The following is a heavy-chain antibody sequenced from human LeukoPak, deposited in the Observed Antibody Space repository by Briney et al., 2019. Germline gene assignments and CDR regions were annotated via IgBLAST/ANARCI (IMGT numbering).Heavy chain of an antibody. CDR1: GDSVSSSNYY. Sequence: PSETLSLTCAVSGDSVSSSNYYWSWIRQPPGKGLEWIGCIYYGGNTNYNPSLQSRVTISVDTSKSQFSLKLSSVTAADTAVYYCARLTRRSGIYFDYCGQGALVTVSS. V-gene: IGHV4-61*01. CDR2: IYYGGNT. CDR3: ARLTRRSGIYFDY. D-gene: IGHD1-1*01. J-gene: IGHJ4*02.